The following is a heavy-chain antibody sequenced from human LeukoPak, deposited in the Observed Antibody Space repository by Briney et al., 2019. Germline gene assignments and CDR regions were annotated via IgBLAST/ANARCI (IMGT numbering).Heavy chain of an antibody. CDR3: AKGDGYNPRYY. V-gene: IGHV3-48*01. J-gene: IGHJ4*02. Sequence: PEGSLRLSCAASGFTFSSYSMNWVRQAPGKGLEWVSYISSSSSTIYYADSVKGRFTISRDNAKNSLYLQMNSLRAEDTAVYYCAKGDGYNPRYYWGQGTLVTVSS. CDR2: ISSSSSTI. D-gene: IGHD5-24*01. CDR1: GFTFSSYS.